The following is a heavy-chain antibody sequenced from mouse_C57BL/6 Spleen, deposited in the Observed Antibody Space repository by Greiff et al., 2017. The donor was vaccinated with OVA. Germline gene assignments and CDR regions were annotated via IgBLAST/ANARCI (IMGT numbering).Heavy chain of an antibody. D-gene: IGHD2-2*01. Sequence: EVQLQQSGPELVKPGASVKISCKASGYTFTDYYMNWVKQSHGKSLEWIGDINPNNGGTSYNQKFKGKATLTVDKSSSTAYMELRSLTSEDSAVYYCARRDYYGYDVNYFDYWGQGTTLTVSS. CDR2: INPNNGGT. J-gene: IGHJ2*01. CDR1: GYTFTDYY. V-gene: IGHV1-26*01. CDR3: ARRDYYGYDVNYFDY.